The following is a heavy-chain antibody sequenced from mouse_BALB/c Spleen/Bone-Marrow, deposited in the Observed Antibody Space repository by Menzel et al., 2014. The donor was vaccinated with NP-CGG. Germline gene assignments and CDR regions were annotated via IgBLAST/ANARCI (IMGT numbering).Heavy chain of an antibody. CDR3: ARNAMDY. CDR2: ISTYYGDA. V-gene: IGHV1S137*01. Sequence: VQVVESGAELVKPGVSVKISCKGSGYTFTDYAMHWVKQSHAKSLEWIGVISTYYGDASYNQKFKGKATMTVDKFSSTAYMELARLTSEDSAIYYCARNAMDYWGQGTSVTVSS. J-gene: IGHJ4*01. CDR1: GYTFTDYA.